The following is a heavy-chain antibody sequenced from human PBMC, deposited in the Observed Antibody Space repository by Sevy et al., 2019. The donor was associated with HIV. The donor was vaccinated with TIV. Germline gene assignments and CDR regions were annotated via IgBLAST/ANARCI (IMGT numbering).Heavy chain of an antibody. CDR1: GFTLSSYT. CDR2: FDRTDIT. J-gene: IGHJ4*02. D-gene: IGHD2-21*01. V-gene: IGHV3-48*02. CDR3: VRGDRAIASHFDY. Sequence: GGSLRLSCEASGFTLSSYTMNWVRQSPEKGLEWVATFDRTDITHYADSVKGRFIISRDTAKNSLFLQMNSLRDDDTAMYFCVRGDRAIASHFDYWGRGTLVTVSS.